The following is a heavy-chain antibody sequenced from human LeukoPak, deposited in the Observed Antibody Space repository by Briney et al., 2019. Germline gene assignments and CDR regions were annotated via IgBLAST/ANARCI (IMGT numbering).Heavy chain of an antibody. J-gene: IGHJ6*03. CDR3: ARGWTTVTRGGSYYMDV. D-gene: IGHD4-17*01. CDR2: IIPIFGTA. CDR1: GGTFSSYA. V-gene: IGHV1-69*05. Sequence: GSSVKVSCKASGGTFSSYAISWVRQAPGQGLEWIGGIIPIFGTANYAQKFQGRGTITTDESTSTAYMELSSLRSEDTAVYYCARGWTTVTRGGSYYMDVWGKGTTVTVSS.